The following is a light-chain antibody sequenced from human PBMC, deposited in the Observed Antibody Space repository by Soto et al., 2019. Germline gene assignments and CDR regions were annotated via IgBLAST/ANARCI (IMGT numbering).Light chain of an antibody. CDR3: QQYGSSGT. CDR1: QSVSSSY. V-gene: IGKV3-20*01. Sequence: EIVLTQSPGTLSLSPGERATLSCRASQSVSSSYLAWYQQKPGQAPRLLIYGASNRATGIPDRFSGSGSGTDFTLTISRLEPEDFAVYYCQQYGSSGTCGQGTKGDI. CDR2: GAS. J-gene: IGKJ1*01.